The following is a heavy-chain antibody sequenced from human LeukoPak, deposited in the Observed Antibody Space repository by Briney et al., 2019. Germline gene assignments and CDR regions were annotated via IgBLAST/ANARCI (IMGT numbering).Heavy chain of an antibody. CDR3: ARDQLAAAGTFDY. CDR2: ISSSSSYI. CDR1: GFTFSSYS. J-gene: IGHJ4*02. Sequence: GGSLRLSCAASGFTFSSYSMNWVRQAPGKGLEWVSSISSSSSYIYYADSVKGRFTISRDNAKNSLYLQMNSLRAEDTAVYYCARDQLAAAGTFDYWGQGTLVTVSS. V-gene: IGHV3-21*01. D-gene: IGHD6-13*01.